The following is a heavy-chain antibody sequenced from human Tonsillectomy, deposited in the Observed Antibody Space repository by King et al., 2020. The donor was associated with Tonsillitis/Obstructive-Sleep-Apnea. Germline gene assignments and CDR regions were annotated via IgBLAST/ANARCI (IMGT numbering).Heavy chain of an antibody. D-gene: IGHD2-21*01. CDR2: ISVYNGNT. CDR1: GYTFTSYG. Sequence: VQLVESGAEVKKPGASVKVSCKASGYTFTSYGISWVRQAPGQGLEWMGWISVYNGNTNYAQKLQGRVTMTTDTSTSTAYMELRSLRSDDTAVYFCGRYIVVVIGSYYYMDVWGKGTTVTVSS. CDR3: GRYIVVVIGSYYYMDV. V-gene: IGHV1-18*01. J-gene: IGHJ6*03.